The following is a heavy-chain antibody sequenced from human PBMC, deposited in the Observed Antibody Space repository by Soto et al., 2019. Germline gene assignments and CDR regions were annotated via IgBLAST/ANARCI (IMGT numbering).Heavy chain of an antibody. Sequence: QVQLVESGGGVVQPGRSLRLSCAASGFTFSSYAMHWVRQAPGKGLEWVAVISYDGSNKYYADSVKGRFTISRDNSKNTLYLQMNSPRAEDTAVYYCARVGYDFCFDYWGQGTLVTVSS. CDR2: ISYDGSNK. J-gene: IGHJ4*02. V-gene: IGHV3-30-3*01. CDR1: GFTFSSYA. D-gene: IGHD3-3*01. CDR3: ARVGYDFCFDY.